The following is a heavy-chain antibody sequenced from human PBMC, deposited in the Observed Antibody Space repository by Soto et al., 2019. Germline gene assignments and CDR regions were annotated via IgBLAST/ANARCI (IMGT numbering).Heavy chain of an antibody. CDR3: ARVPGYGSGSPPVTYYYYYGMDV. D-gene: IGHD3-10*01. V-gene: IGHV4-59*01. CDR2: IYYSGST. Sequence: SETLSLTCTVSGGSISSYYWSWIRQPPGKGLEWIGYIYYSGSTNYNPSLKSRVTISVDTSKNQFSLKLSSVTAADTAVYYCARVPGYGSGSPPVTYYYYYGMDVWGQGTTVTVSS. J-gene: IGHJ6*02. CDR1: GGSISSYY.